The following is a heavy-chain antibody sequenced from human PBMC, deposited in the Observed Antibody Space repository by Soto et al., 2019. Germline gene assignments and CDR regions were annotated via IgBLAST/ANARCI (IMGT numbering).Heavy chain of an antibody. J-gene: IGHJ4*02. Sequence: SWSLSLSCIVSGGCVSVCDWSWTRQPPGKGLERIGYIHRGGNTFYSPSLENRVTISVDTSKNQFSLKLRSVTAADTAVYYCARGGWSNDYWGQGILVTVS. CDR2: IHRGGNT. CDR1: GGCVSVCD. V-gene: IGHV4-59*02. CDR3: ARGGWSNDY. D-gene: IGHD6-19*01.